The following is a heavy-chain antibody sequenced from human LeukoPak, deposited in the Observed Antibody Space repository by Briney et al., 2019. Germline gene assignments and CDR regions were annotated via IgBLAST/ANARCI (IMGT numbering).Heavy chain of an antibody. J-gene: IGHJ4*02. D-gene: IGHD2-15*01. Sequence: SETLSLTCTVSGGSFTSSNYYWGWIRQPPGKGLEWIGSIYYSGTTYYNPSLKSRVTISVDTSKNHFSLKLSSVTAADTAVYYYARHFAYRYCSGGSCYSPNTYYFDYWGQGTLVTVSS. CDR1: GGSFTSSNYY. CDR3: ARHFAYRYCSGGSCYSPNTYYFDY. V-gene: IGHV4-39*01. CDR2: IYYSGTT.